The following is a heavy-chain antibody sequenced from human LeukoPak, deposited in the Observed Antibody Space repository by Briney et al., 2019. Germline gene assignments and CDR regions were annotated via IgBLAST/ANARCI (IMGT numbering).Heavy chain of an antibody. Sequence: PGGSLRLSCAASGFTFSSYGMSWVRQAPGKGLEWVSGFSSSGDSTHYADSVKGRFTISRDNSENTLYLEMSSLRVEDTAVYYCARSRTAVAGTGAFDYWGQGTLVTVSS. D-gene: IGHD6-19*01. CDR3: ARSRTAVAGTGAFDY. V-gene: IGHV3-23*01. CDR2: FSSSGDST. J-gene: IGHJ4*02. CDR1: GFTFSSYG.